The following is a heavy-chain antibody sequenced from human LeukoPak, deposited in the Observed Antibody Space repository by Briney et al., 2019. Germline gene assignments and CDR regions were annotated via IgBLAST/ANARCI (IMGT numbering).Heavy chain of an antibody. CDR2: ISSSSDTI. J-gene: IGHJ4*02. CDR3: ARDTRGESDY. Sequence: GGSLRLSCAVSGITFSSYSMNWVRQAPGKGLEWVSYISSSSDTIYYADSVKGRFTISRDNAKNSLYLQMNSLRAEDTAVYYCARDTRGESDYWGQGTLVTVSS. V-gene: IGHV3-48*04. D-gene: IGHD2-2*01. CDR1: GITFSSYS.